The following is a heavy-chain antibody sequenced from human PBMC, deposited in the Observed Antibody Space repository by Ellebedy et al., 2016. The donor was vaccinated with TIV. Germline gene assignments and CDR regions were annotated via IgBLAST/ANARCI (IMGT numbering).Heavy chain of an antibody. Sequence: GESLKISCSASGFTFSNYDMHWVRQAPGKGLEYVSAITSNGRSTYYADSVKGRFNISRDNSKSTLYLQMSSLRTEDTAVYYCVKAHDVLFWFGESMWGQGTLVTVSS. CDR3: VKAHDVLFWFGESM. D-gene: IGHD3-10*01. CDR1: GFTFSNYD. J-gene: IGHJ4*02. CDR2: ITSNGRST. V-gene: IGHV3-64D*06.